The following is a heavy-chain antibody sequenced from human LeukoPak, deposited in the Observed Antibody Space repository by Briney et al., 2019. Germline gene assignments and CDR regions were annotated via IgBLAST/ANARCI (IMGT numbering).Heavy chain of an antibody. CDR3: ATNGGGDSGYGNFDY. J-gene: IGHJ4*02. Sequence: GGSLRLSCAVSGFTFDDYAMHWVRQVPGKGLEWVSGISWNGDTIGYAASVKGRFTISRDNAKNSLYLQMNSLRAEDTAFYYCATNGGGDSGYGNFDYWGQGTPVTVSS. CDR1: GFTFDDYA. V-gene: IGHV3-9*01. CDR2: ISWNGDTI. D-gene: IGHD5-12*01.